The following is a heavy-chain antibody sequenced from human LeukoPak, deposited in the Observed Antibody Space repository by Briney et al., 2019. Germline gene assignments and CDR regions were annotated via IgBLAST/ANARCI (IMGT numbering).Heavy chain of an antibody. CDR3: ARDPSTLTIRDDP. V-gene: IGHV3-30*04. CDR2: ISYDGSNK. D-gene: IGHD5-24*01. J-gene: IGHJ5*02. Sequence: GGSLRLSCAASGFTFSSYAMHWVRQAPGKGLEWVGVISYDGSNKYYADSVKGRFTISRDNSKNTVFLLMSALRAEDTAVYYCARDPSTLTIRDDPWGQGTLVTVSS. CDR1: GFTFSSYA.